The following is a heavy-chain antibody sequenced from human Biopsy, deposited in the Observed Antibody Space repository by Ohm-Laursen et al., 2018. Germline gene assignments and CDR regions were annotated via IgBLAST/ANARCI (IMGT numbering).Heavy chain of an antibody. J-gene: IGHJ4*02. CDR2: ISPKSGDT. V-gene: IGHV1-2*02. CDR3: ALQSVAQMKNFDY. Sequence: GASVKASCKASGFSFTGYYIHWVRQAPGQGLEWMGWISPKSGDTKYAHKFQGNITMTRDTSMSPAYMEMSRLRCDDTAVYYCALQSVAQMKNFDYWGQGTLVTVSS. D-gene: IGHD6-19*01. CDR1: GFSFTGYY.